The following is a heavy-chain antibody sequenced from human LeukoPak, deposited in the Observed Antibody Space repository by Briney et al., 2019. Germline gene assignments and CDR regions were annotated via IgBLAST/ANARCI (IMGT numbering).Heavy chain of an antibody. CDR2: IYYSGST. CDR1: GGSISSGDYY. J-gene: IGHJ6*02. Sequence: SETLSLTCTVSGGSISSGDYYWSWIRQPPGKGLEWIGYIYYSGSTYYNPSLKSRVTISVDTSKNQFSLKLSSVTAADTAVYYCARDQLSYGMDVWGQGTTVTVSS. D-gene: IGHD2-2*01. CDR3: ARDQLSYGMDV. V-gene: IGHV4-30-4*01.